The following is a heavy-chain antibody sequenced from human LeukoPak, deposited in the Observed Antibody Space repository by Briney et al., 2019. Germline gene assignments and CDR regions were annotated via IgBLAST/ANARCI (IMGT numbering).Heavy chain of an antibody. J-gene: IGHJ4*02. V-gene: IGHV4-30-2*02. CDR2: IYHSGST. CDR3: ARSRGSGYPPYFAY. Sequence: PSETLSLTCAVSGGSISSGGYSWSWIRQPPGKGLEWIGYIYHSGSTYYNPSLKSRITISVDRSKNQFSLKLSSVTAADTAVYYCARSRGSGYPPYFAYWGQGTLVTVSS. CDR1: GGSISSGGYS. D-gene: IGHD3-22*01.